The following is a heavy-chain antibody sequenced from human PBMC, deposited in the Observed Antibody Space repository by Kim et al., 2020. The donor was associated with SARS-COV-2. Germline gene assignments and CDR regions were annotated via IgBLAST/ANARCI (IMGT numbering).Heavy chain of an antibody. CDR3: XREXHYAMVV. CDR1: GFTFSSYW. Sequence: GGSLRLSCAASGFTFSSYWMQWVRQAPGKGLVWVSVIKSDGSSTNYADSVKGRSTXYRDXXXNTLYLQMNSLRAEDTXXYXXXREXHYAMVVWGQGTTVTVS. CDR2: IKSDGSST. V-gene: IGHV3-74*01. J-gene: IGHJ6*02.